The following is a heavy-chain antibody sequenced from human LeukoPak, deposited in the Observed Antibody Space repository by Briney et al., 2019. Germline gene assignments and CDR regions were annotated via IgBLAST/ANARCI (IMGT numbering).Heavy chain of an antibody. CDR3: ARGQNWFDP. V-gene: IGHV3-21*01. CDR2: ISSSGNYI. Sequence: PGGSLRLSCAASGFTFSSHSMYWVRQAPGKGLEWVSFISSSGNYISYGDSVKGRFTISRDNANNSLYLQLNSLRAEDTAMYYCARGQNWFDPWGQGTLVIVSS. CDR1: GFTFSSHS. J-gene: IGHJ5*02.